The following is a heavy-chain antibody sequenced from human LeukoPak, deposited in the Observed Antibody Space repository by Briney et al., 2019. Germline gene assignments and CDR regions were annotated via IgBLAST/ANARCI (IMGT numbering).Heavy chain of an antibody. J-gene: IGHJ6*03. CDR2: ISSSGTTI. V-gene: IGHV3-11*01. CDR3: ARAALDYYDSSGYPYYYMDV. D-gene: IGHD3-22*01. CDR1: GFTFSDYY. Sequence: GGSLRLSCAASGFTFSDYYMSWIRQAPGKGLEWVSKISSSGTTIYSADSVKGRFTISRDNAKNSLYLQMNSLRAEDTAVYYCARAALDYYDSSGYPYYYMDVWGKGTTVTVSS.